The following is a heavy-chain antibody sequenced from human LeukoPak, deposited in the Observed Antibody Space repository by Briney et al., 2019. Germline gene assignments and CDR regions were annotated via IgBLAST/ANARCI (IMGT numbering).Heavy chain of an antibody. CDR1: GFTFSSYA. CDR2: ISGSGGST. J-gene: IGHJ6*03. D-gene: IGHD3-3*01. V-gene: IGHV3-23*01. CDR3: AKDSYYDFWSGTNYYYYYMDV. Sequence: GGSLRLSCAASGFTFSSYAMSWVRQAPGKGLEWVSAISGSGGSTYYADSVKGRFTISRDNSKNTLYLQMNSLRAEDTAVYHCAKDSYYDFWSGTNYYYYYMDVWGKGTTVTVSS.